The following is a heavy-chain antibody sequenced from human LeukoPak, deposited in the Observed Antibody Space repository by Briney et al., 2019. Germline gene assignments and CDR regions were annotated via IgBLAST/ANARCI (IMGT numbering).Heavy chain of an antibody. J-gene: IGHJ4*02. Sequence: GGSLRLSCAASGFTFSSYAMSWVRQAPGKGLDWVSAISGSGVSTYYADSVKGRFTISRDDSKNTLYLQMNSLRAEDTAVYYCAKRGMNTIKEGFDYWGQGTLVTVSS. CDR2: ISGSGVST. V-gene: IGHV3-23*01. D-gene: IGHD5-24*01. CDR1: GFTFSSYA. CDR3: AKRGMNTIKEGFDY.